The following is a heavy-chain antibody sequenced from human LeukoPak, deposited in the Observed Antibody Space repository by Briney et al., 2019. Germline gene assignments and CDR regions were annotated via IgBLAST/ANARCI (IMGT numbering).Heavy chain of an antibody. Sequence: SQTLSLTCTVSGGSISSGGYYWSWIRQHPGQGLEWIGYIYYSGSTYYNPSLKSRVTISVDTSKNQFSLKLSSVTAADTAVYYCARYDSSGYSPFFWGQGTLVTVSS. D-gene: IGHD3-22*01. J-gene: IGHJ4*02. CDR3: ARYDSSGYSPFF. CDR2: IYYSGST. CDR1: GGSISSGGYY. V-gene: IGHV4-31*03.